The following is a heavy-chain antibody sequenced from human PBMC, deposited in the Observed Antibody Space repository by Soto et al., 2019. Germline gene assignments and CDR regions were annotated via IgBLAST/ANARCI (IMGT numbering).Heavy chain of an antibody. J-gene: IGHJ6*02. V-gene: IGHV4-61*08. Sequence: PAEPLSCNRTVGGAAISRGDYYWSSIRQPPGRGLEWIGFIYYAGSTKYNPSLNSRVTISVDTSKNQFSLTVTSVTAADTAVYYCARLHGYCISSSCHGHYAMDVWGQGTTVT. CDR1: GAAISRGDYY. CDR2: IYYAGST. CDR3: ARLHGYCISSSCHGHYAMDV. D-gene: IGHD2-2*01.